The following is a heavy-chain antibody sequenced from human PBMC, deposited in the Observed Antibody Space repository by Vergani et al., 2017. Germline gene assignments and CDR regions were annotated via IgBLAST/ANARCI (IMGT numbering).Heavy chain of an antibody. CDR3: ARLNDYLTRLRYFDWCPLVADY. D-gene: IGHD3-9*01. Sequence: EVQLVQSGAEVKKPGESLKISCKGSGYSFTSYWIGWVRQMPGKGLEWMGIIYPGDSDTRYSPSFQGQVTISADKSISTAYLQWSSLKASDTAMYYCARLNDYLTRLRYFDWCPLVADYWGQGTLVTVSS. CDR2: IYPGDSDT. V-gene: IGHV5-51*01. J-gene: IGHJ4*02. CDR1: GYSFTSYW.